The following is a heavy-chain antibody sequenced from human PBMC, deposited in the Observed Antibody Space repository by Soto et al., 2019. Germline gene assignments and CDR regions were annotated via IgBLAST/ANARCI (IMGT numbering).Heavy chain of an antibody. V-gene: IGHV1-8*01. D-gene: IGHD2-15*01. CDR1: GYTFTDYD. Sequence: QEQLVQSGAEVKKPGASVKVSCKTSGYTFTDYDINWVRQATGQGLEWIGGMNPNSSETGYAQKFQGRVTMTRSASLSTADLELSSLRSEDTAVYYCARVAVAARPRWYNWFDPWGQGTLVTVSS. J-gene: IGHJ5*02. CDR2: MNPNSSET. CDR3: ARVAVAARPRWYNWFDP.